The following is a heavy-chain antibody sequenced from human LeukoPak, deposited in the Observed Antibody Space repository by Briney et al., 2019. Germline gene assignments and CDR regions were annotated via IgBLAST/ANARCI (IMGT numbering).Heavy chain of an antibody. Sequence: PSETLSLTCTVSDGSISSSSYYWGWIRQPPGKGLEWIGSIYYGSVFYSVSTYYNPSLKSRVTMSGDTSKNQFSLKLSSVTAADTAVYYCARLSGYGLHYYYHMDVWGKGTTVTVSS. D-gene: IGHD5-12*01. J-gene: IGHJ6*03. CDR1: DGSISSSSYY. CDR3: ARLSGYGLHYYYHMDV. CDR2: IYYGSVFYSVST. V-gene: IGHV4-39*07.